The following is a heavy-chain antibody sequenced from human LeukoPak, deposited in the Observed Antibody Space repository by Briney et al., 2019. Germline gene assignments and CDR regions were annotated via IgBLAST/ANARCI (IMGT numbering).Heavy chain of an antibody. CDR3: ARVMGRLVRTWYFDL. V-gene: IGHV3-66*01. D-gene: IGHD3-9*01. J-gene: IGHJ2*01. CDR2: IYDGGFT. Sequence: PGGSLRLSCAASGFTFSSYEMNWVRQAPGKGLEWVSVIYDGGFTDYTDSVKGRFTISRDNSKSTLYLQMNSLRAEDTAVYYCARVMGRLVRTWYFDLWGRGTLVTVSS. CDR1: GFTFSSYE.